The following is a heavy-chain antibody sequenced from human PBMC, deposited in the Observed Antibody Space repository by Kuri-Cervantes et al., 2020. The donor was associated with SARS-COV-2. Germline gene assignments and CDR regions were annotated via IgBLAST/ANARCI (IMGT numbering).Heavy chain of an antibody. J-gene: IGHJ3*02. CDR3: ARDRSQSSENAFDI. D-gene: IGHD6-25*01. CDR2: ISAYNGNT. Sequence: ASVKVSCKASGYTFTSYGISWVRQAPGQGLEWMGWISAYNGNTSYAQKLQGRVTMTTDTSTSTAYMELRSLRSDDTAVYYCARDRSQSSENAFDIWGQGTMVTVSS. CDR1: GYTFTSYG. V-gene: IGHV1-18*01.